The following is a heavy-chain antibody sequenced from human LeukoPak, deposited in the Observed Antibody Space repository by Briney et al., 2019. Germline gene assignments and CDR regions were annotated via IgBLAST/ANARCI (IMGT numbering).Heavy chain of an antibody. CDR3: ASGNWNDRAFDI. CDR1: GLTFSGYW. Sequence: GGSLRLSCAASGLTFSGYWMSWVRQAPGKGLEGVANIKQDGSERYYVDSVKGRFTISRDNAKNSLYLQMNSLRAEDTAVYYCASGNWNDRAFDIWGQGTMVTVSS. J-gene: IGHJ3*02. D-gene: IGHD1-20*01. V-gene: IGHV3-7*01. CDR2: IKQDGSER.